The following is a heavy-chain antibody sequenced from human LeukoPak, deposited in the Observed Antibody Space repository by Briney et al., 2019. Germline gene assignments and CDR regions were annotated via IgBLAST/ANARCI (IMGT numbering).Heavy chain of an antibody. Sequence: PGGSLRLSCAASGFTFDGYAMHWVRQAPGKGLEWVSGISWNSGSIGYAGSVKGRFTISRDNAKNSLYLQMNSLRAEDMALYYCAKDDCSTSSCSIDYWGQGTLVTVSS. CDR3: AKDDCSTSSCSIDY. CDR2: ISWNSGSI. V-gene: IGHV3-9*03. D-gene: IGHD2-2*01. J-gene: IGHJ4*02. CDR1: GFTFDGYA.